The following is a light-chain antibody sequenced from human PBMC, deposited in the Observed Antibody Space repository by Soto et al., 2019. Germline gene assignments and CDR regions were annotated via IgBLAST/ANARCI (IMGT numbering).Light chain of an antibody. CDR2: KVS. CDR3: MQGTHWPIT. CDR1: QSPVHSDGIAY. J-gene: IGKJ5*01. Sequence: DVVMTQSPLSLPVTLGQPASISCRSNQSPVHSDGIAYFSWFQQRPGRSPRRLIYKVSNRDSGVPARFSGRGSGTDFALKISRVEAEDVGVYYCMQGTHWPITFGQGTLLEIK. V-gene: IGKV2-30*02.